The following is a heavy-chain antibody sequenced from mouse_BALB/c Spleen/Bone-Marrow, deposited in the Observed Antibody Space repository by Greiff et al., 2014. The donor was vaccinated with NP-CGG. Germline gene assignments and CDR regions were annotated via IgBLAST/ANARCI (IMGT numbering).Heavy chain of an antibody. J-gene: IGHJ3*01. D-gene: IGHD3-1*01. CDR3: ARWPARAPSCLTY. CDR2: INPYNDVT. V-gene: IGHV1-14*01. CDR1: GYTFSSYV. Sequence: VQLQQPGPELVKPGTSVKMSCKASGYTFSSYVIHWVKQKPGQGLEWIGYINPYNDVTNYNEKFKGKATLTSDKSSSTASMKLGSLPSEDSAGYYCARWPARAPSCLTYWGQGTLATVSA.